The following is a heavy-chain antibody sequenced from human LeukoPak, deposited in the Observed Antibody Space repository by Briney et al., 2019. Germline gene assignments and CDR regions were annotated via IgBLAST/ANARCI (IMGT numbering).Heavy chain of an antibody. Sequence: SETLSLTCTVSGGSISSYYWSWIRQPPGKGLEWIGYIYYGGSTNYNPSLKSRVTISVDTSKNQFSLKLSSVTAADTAVYYCARHADYGGNPDCWGQGTLVTVSS. CDR3: ARHADYGGNPDC. CDR1: GGSISSYY. D-gene: IGHD4-23*01. CDR2: IYYGGST. V-gene: IGHV4-59*08. J-gene: IGHJ4*02.